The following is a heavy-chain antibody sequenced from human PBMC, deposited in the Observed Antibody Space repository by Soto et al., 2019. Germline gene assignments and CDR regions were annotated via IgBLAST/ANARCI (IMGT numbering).Heavy chain of an antibody. CDR2: IYSGGST. CDR3: AKSPGMYYYDSSGYYHYDY. V-gene: IGHV3-53*01. J-gene: IGHJ4*02. Sequence: GGSLRLSCAASGFTVSSNYMSWVRQAPGKGLEWVSVIYSGGSTYYADSVKGRFTISRDNSNNTLYLQMNSLRAEDTAVYYCAKSPGMYYYDSSGYYHYDYWGQGTLVTVSS. D-gene: IGHD3-22*01. CDR1: GFTVSSNY.